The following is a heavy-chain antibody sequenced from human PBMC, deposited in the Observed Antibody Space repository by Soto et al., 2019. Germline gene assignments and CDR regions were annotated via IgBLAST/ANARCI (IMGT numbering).Heavy chain of an antibody. D-gene: IGHD7-27*01. CDR2: ISSTTNYI. V-gene: IGHV3-21*06. CDR1: GFTLTRYS. Sequence: GGSLRLSCAASGFTLTRYSMNWVRQAPGKGLEWVSSISSTTNYIYYGDSMKGRFTISRDNARNSLYLEMNSLRAEDTAVYYCPRESEDLTSNFDYWGQGTLVTVYS. J-gene: IGHJ4*02. CDR3: PRESEDLTSNFDY.